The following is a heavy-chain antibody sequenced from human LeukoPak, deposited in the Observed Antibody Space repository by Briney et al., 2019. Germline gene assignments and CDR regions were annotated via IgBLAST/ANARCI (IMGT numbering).Heavy chain of an antibody. CDR1: GFTVSSNY. CDR3: ARGDFHGSGSHYHDAFDI. J-gene: IGHJ3*02. CDR2: IKPDGSEK. Sequence: GGSLRLSCAASGFTVSSNYMSWVRQAPGKGLEWVANIKPDGSEKHYVDSVKGRLTIARDNAKNSLFLQMNSLRAEDTAVYYCARGDFHGSGSHYHDAFDIWGQGTMVTVSS. V-gene: IGHV3-7*03. D-gene: IGHD3-10*01.